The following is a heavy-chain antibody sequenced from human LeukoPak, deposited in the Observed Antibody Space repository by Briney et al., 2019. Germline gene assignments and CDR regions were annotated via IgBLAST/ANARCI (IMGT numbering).Heavy chain of an antibody. CDR1: GFIFSSYA. Sequence: GGSLRLSCAASGFIFSSYAMHWVRQAPGKGLEWVAVISYDGSNKYYADSVKGRFTISRDNSKNTLYLQMNSLRAEDTAVYYCARVALYDFWSGYYPNFDYWGQGTLVTVSS. V-gene: IGHV3-30*04. J-gene: IGHJ4*02. CDR3: ARVALYDFWSGYYPNFDY. D-gene: IGHD3-3*01. CDR2: ISYDGSNK.